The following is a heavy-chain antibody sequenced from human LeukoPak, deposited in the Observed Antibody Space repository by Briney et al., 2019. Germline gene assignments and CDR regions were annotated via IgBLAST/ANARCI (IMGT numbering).Heavy chain of an antibody. J-gene: IGHJ3*02. D-gene: IGHD3-3*01. Sequence: PSETLCLTCTVSGVSLSSYYRSWIRQAAGKGLEWIWRISTGGNTNYNPSLKSRVAMSVDTSKNQFSLKLSSVTAADTDVYYCARGVYYDVWSGYYSGAFDIWGQGTMVTVSS. CDR1: GVSLSSYY. CDR3: ARGVYYDVWSGYYSGAFDI. CDR2: ISTGGNT. V-gene: IGHV4-4*07.